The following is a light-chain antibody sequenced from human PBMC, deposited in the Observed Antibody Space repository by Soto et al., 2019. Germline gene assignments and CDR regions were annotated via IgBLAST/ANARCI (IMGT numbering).Light chain of an antibody. CDR1: QSVSGC. CDR2: DAS. Sequence: EIVLTQSPATLSLSPGERATLSCRASQSVSGCLAWYQQKPGQAPRLLIFDASNRATGIPARFSGSGSGTDFTLTISSLEPEDFAIYYCQQRCNWPPVTFGGGTKVYIK. CDR3: QQRCNWPPVT. V-gene: IGKV3-11*01. J-gene: IGKJ4*01.